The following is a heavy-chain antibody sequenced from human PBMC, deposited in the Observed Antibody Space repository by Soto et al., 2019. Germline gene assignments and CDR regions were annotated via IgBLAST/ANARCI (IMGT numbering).Heavy chain of an antibody. CDR3: ARGITMIVVVINWPPDY. CDR1: GFTFSSYA. V-gene: IGHV3-30-3*01. Sequence: PGGSLRLSCAASGFTFSSYAMHWVRQAPGKGLEWVAVISYDGSNKYYADSVKGRFTISRDNSKNTLYLQMNSLGAEDTAVYYCARGITMIVVVINWPPDYWGQGTLVTVSS. J-gene: IGHJ4*02. D-gene: IGHD3-22*01. CDR2: ISYDGSNK.